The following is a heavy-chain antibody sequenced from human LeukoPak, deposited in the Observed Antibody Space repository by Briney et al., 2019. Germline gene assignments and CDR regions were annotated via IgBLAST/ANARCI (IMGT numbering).Heavy chain of an antibody. CDR2: IRTYNGNT. CDR1: GYTFTNYG. D-gene: IGHD5-24*01. CDR3: AKAIYNKYDAFDI. V-gene: IGHV1-18*01. J-gene: IGHJ3*02. Sequence: ASVKVSFKASGYTFTNYGINWVRPAPGQGLEWRGWIRTYNGNTDYAQKLQGRVTMTTDASTNTAYMELRSLGSDDTAVYYCAKAIYNKYDAFDIWGQGTMVTVSS.